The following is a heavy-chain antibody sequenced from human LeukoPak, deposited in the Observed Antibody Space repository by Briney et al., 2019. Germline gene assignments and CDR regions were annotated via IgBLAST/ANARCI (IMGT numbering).Heavy chain of an antibody. Sequence: SETLSLTCTVSGGSISSGGYYWSWIRQHPGKGLEWIGYIYYSGNTYYNPSLKSRVTISVDTSKNQFSLKLSSVTAADTAVYYCARGGGPNIDYWGQGTLVTVSS. CDR2: IYYSGNT. CDR1: GGSISSGGYY. CDR3: ARGGGPNIDY. D-gene: IGHD2-15*01. V-gene: IGHV4-31*03. J-gene: IGHJ4*02.